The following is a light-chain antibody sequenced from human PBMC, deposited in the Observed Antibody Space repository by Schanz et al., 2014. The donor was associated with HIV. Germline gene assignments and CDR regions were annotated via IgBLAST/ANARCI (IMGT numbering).Light chain of an antibody. V-gene: IGKV4-1*01. Sequence: DIVLTQSPEALAVSLGERATINCKSSQSVLSSSNNKNYLAWYQQKPGQPPKLLIYWASTRASGVPDRFSGGGSGTEFTFTISSLQSEDFAVYYCQQYGSSPQGFTFGPGTKVDIK. J-gene: IGKJ3*01. CDR2: WAS. CDR3: QQYGSSPQGFT. CDR1: QSVLSSSNNKNY.